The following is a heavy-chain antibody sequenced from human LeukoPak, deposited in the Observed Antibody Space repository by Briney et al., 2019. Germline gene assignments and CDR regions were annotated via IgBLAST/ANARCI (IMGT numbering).Heavy chain of an antibody. D-gene: IGHD3-10*01. CDR1: GGSISNYY. V-gene: IGHV4-59*01. J-gene: IGHJ6*02. Sequence: RASEALSLTCTVSGGSISNYYWSWIRQPPGKGLEWIGYIYYSGSTNYNPSLKSRVTISVDTSKNHFSLNLSSVTAADTAVYYCGRGGPHYGSGSSSNYYYYYCMDVWGQGTTVTVSS. CDR3: GRGGPHYGSGSSSNYYYYYCMDV. CDR2: IYYSGST.